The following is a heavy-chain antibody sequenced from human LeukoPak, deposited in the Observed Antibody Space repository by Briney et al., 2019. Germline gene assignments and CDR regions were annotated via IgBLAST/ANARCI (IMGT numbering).Heavy chain of an antibody. Sequence: SVKVSCKASGYTFTGYYMHWVRQAPGQGLEWMGWINPNSGGTNYAQKFQGWVTMTRDTSISTAYMELSRLRSDDTAVYYCARAGYSSGWYVFDYWGQGTLVTVSS. J-gene: IGHJ4*02. D-gene: IGHD6-19*01. CDR2: INPNSGGT. CDR1: GYTFTGYY. CDR3: ARAGYSSGWYVFDY. V-gene: IGHV1-2*04.